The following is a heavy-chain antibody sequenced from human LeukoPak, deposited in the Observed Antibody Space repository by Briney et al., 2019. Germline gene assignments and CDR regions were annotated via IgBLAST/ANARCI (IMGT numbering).Heavy chain of an antibody. V-gene: IGHV1-46*01. Sequence: ASVKVSCKASGYTFTSYYMHWVRQAPGQGLEWMGIINPGGGSTSYAQKFQGRVTMTRDTSTSTVYMELSSLRSEDTAVYYCARVLRGYCSGGSCYSFAFDIWGQGTMVTVSS. J-gene: IGHJ3*02. CDR3: ARVLRGYCSGGSCYSFAFDI. CDR1: GYTFTSYY. CDR2: INPGGGST. D-gene: IGHD2-15*01.